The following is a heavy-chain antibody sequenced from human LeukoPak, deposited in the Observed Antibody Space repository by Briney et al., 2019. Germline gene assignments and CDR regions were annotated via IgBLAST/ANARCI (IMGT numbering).Heavy chain of an antibody. J-gene: IGHJ4*02. CDR2: VRGSGSDT. Sequence: GGSLRLSCLASGFTFSGQYMSWVRQAPGMGLEWVSAVRGSGSDTYYADSVKGRFTISRDNSQNTLFLQMNSLRAEDTAIYYCAKTSRSNSAYDSPFDYWGQGTQVTVSS. V-gene: IGHV3-23*01. CDR3: AKTSRSNSAYDSPFDY. CDR1: GFTFSGQY. D-gene: IGHD3-3*01.